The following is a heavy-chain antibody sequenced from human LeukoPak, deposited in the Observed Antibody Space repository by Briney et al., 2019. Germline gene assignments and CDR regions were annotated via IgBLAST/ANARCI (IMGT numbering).Heavy chain of an antibody. Sequence: ASVKVSCKASGDTFTSYDINWVRQATGQGLEWMGWMNPNSGNTGYAQKFQGRVTMTRNTSISTAYMELSSLRSEDTAVYYCAREYYDFWSGYSGDDAFDIWGQGTMVTVSS. V-gene: IGHV1-8*01. CDR1: GDTFTSYD. CDR3: AREYYDFWSGYSGDDAFDI. CDR2: MNPNSGNT. D-gene: IGHD3-3*01. J-gene: IGHJ3*02.